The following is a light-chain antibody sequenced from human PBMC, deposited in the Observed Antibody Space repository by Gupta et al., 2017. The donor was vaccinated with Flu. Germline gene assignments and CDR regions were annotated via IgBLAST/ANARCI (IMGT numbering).Light chain of an antibody. CDR1: QSVGRNY. CDR2: HAS. V-gene: IGKV3-20*01. J-gene: IGKJ1*01. Sequence: IVLTQSPGTLSLSPGERVTLSCRASQSVGRNYLAWFQQKPGQSPRLLIYHASNRATGIPDRFSGSGSGTDFTLTINGLEPEDFAVYYCQQDGSSPFTFGRGAKVEI. CDR3: QQDGSSPFT.